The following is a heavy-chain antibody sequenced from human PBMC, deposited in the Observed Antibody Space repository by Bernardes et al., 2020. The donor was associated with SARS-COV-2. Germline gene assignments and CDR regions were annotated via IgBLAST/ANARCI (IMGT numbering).Heavy chain of an antibody. CDR3: AGRVVVTKIFDYYYYGMDV. CDR1: GGSISSSNW. Sequence: SETLSLTCAVSGGSISSSNWWSWVRQPPGKGLEWIGEIYHSGSTNYNPSLKSRVTISVDKSKNQFSLKLSSVTAADTAVYYCAGRVVVTKIFDYYYYGMDVWGQGTTVTVSS. D-gene: IGHD3-22*01. J-gene: IGHJ6*02. CDR2: IYHSGST. V-gene: IGHV4-4*02.